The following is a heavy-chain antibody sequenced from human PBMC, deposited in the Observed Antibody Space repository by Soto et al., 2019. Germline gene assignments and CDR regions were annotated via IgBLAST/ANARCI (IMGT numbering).Heavy chain of an antibody. D-gene: IGHD3-10*01. CDR3: ARGFDVVLGVIIAHWDFHL. CDR2: IIPILGTA. J-gene: IGHJ2*01. CDR1: GGTFSSYA. Sequence: QVQLVQSGAEVKKPGSSVKVSCTASGGTFSSYAISWVRQAPGQGLEWMGGIIPILGTANYAQKFQGRVTITAAKPTRTAYMELSSLRAEDTAVYYCARGFDVVLGVIIAHWDFHLRGRGTLVTVSS. V-gene: IGHV1-69*06.